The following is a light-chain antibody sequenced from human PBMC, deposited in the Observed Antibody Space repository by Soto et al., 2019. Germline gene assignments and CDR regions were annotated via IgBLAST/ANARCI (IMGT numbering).Light chain of an antibody. CDR3: CSYAGSSTYV. CDR2: EDN. J-gene: IGLJ1*01. CDR1: SSDVGGYNL. V-gene: IGLV2-23*01. Sequence: QSVLTQPASVSGSPGQSITISCTGTSSDVGGYNLVSWYQQHPRKAPILMIYEDNKRPSGVSSRFSGSKSGNTASLTISGLQAEDEAEYYCCSYAGSSTYVFGTGTKVTVL.